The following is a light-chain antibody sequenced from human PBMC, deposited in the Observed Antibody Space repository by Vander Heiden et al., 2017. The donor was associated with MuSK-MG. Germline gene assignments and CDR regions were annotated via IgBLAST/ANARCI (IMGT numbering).Light chain of an antibody. V-gene: IGKV1-39*01. CDR2: AAS. CDR3: QQGDSPPYT. Sequence: DIQMTQSPFSLSASVGDRVTITCRASQSISSHLNWYQQQPGKAPKLLIYAASSLQSGVPSRFSGSGSGTDFTLTISRLQPEDFATYYCQQGDSPPYTFGQGTNLEIK. J-gene: IGKJ2*01. CDR1: QSISSH.